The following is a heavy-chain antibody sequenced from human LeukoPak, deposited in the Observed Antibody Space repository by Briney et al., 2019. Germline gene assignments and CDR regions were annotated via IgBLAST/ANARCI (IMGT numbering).Heavy chain of an antibody. V-gene: IGHV1-69*05. J-gene: IGHJ4*02. D-gene: IGHD1-26*01. Sequence: SVKVSCKASGGTFSSYAISWVRQAPGQGLEWMGRIIPIFGTANYAQKFQGRVTITTDESTSTAYMELSSLRSEDTAVYYCARDTPLGIVGTGYFGYWGQGTLVTVSS. CDR2: IIPIFGTA. CDR3: ARDTPLGIVGTGYFGY. CDR1: GGTFSSYA.